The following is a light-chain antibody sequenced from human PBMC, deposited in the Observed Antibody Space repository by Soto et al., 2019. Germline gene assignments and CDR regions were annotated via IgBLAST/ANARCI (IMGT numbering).Light chain of an antibody. Sequence: EIVMTQSPATLSVSPGERATLSCGASQSVSTNLAWYQQKPGQAPRLLIFGASIRVKGIPDRFIGSGSGTDFTLTISRLEPEDFAVYYCQHYVTSLTTFGQGTKVDIK. CDR2: GAS. CDR1: QSVSTN. CDR3: QHYVTSLTT. J-gene: IGKJ1*01. V-gene: IGKV3-20*01.